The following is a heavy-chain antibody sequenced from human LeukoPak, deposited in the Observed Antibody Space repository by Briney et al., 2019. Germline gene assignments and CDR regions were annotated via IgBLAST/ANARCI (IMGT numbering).Heavy chain of an antibody. Sequence: GGSLRLSCAASGFTFPTYWMIWVRQAPGKRLEWVANIKEDGTEEMCLDSVKGRFHIPRDNAKNSLHLQMNSLRAEDTGIYYCARMSPDTGHRPFDIWGQGTMVIVSS. J-gene: IGHJ3*02. CDR2: IKEDGTEE. CDR1: GFTFPTYW. V-gene: IGHV3-7*01. D-gene: IGHD1-14*01. CDR3: ARMSPDTGHRPFDI.